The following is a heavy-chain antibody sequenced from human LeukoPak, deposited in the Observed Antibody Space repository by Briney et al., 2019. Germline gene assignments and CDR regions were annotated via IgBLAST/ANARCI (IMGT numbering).Heavy chain of an antibody. D-gene: IGHD6-6*01. CDR1: EFSVGSNY. V-gene: IGHV3-53*05. Sequence: GGSLRLSCAASEFSVGSNYMTWVRRAPGKGLEWVSLIYSGGSTYYADSVKGRFTISRDNSKNTLYLQMNSLRAEDTALYYCAKDMSAYSSSSLGYMDVWGKGTTVTVSS. CDR3: AKDMSAYSSSSLGYMDV. CDR2: IYSGGST. J-gene: IGHJ6*03.